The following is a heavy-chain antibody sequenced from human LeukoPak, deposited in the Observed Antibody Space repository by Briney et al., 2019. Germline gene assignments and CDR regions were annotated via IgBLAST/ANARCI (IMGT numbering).Heavy chain of an antibody. CDR2: IYTSGSA. Sequence: PSETLSLTCSVSGGSISSYYWSWIRQPAGKALEWIGRIYTSGSANYNPSLKGRVTMSLDTSKNQFSLKLSSVTAADTAVYYCARQVGDFWSGFRTIDYWGQGTLVTVSS. D-gene: IGHD3-3*01. CDR3: ARQVGDFWSGFRTIDY. J-gene: IGHJ4*02. CDR1: GGSISSYY. V-gene: IGHV4-4*07.